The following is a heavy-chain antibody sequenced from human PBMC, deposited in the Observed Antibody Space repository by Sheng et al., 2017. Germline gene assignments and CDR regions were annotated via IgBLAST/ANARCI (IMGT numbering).Heavy chain of an antibody. D-gene: IGHD3-10*01. J-gene: IGHJ4*02. CDR3: ARDYIGVPQD. CDR1: GFSVSSSY. V-gene: IGHV3-53*01. CDR2: IYNTGST. Sequence: EVQVVESGGGLIQPGGSLRLSCAGSGFSVSSSYMSWVRQAPGKGLEWVSSIYNTGSTFYADSVKGRFTISRDKSRNTLYLQMNSLRVEDAAIYYCARDYIGVPQDWGLGTLVTVSS.